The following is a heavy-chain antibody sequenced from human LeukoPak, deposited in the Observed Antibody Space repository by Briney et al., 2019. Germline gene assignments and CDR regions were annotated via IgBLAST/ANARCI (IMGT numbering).Heavy chain of an antibody. CDR2: IYYSGNT. V-gene: IGHV4-39*01. CDR1: GGSISSSSYY. D-gene: IGHD4-17*01. CDR3: ARMYGDYVGGVDY. Sequence: SETLSLTCPVSGGSISSSSYYWGWIRQPPGQGLEWIGSIYYSGNTYYNPSLKSRVTISVDTSKNQFSLKLSSVTAADTAVYYCARMYGDYVGGVDYWGQGTLVTVSS. J-gene: IGHJ4*02.